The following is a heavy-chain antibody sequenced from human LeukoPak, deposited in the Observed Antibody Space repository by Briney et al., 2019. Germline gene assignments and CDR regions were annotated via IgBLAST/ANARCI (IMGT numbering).Heavy chain of an antibody. D-gene: IGHD1-7*01. CDR1: GFTFSSYA. J-gene: IGHJ3*02. CDR3: GRHIYPWKYADGFDI. V-gene: IGHV3-30*04. CDR2: ISYDGSNT. Sequence: PGGSLRLSCAASGFTFSSYAMSWVRQAPGKGLEWVAPISYDGSNTYYADSVKGRFTISRDNSKNTMYLQVNSLRAEDTAVYYCGRHIYPWKYADGFDIWGQGTMVTVSS.